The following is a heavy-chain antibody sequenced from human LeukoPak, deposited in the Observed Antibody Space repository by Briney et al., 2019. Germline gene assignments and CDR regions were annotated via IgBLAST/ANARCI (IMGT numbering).Heavy chain of an antibody. D-gene: IGHD2-2*01. J-gene: IGHJ4*02. CDR3: ATYCSSTSCYIWGYYFDY. CDR2: IIPISGTA. CDR1: GGTFSNYA. V-gene: IGHV1-69*13. Sequence: ASVKVSCKASGGTFSNYAISWVRQAPGQGLEWMGGIIPISGTANYAQKFQDRITITADASTSTAYMELSSLRSEDTAVYYCATYCSSTSCYIWGYYFDYWGQGTLVTVSS.